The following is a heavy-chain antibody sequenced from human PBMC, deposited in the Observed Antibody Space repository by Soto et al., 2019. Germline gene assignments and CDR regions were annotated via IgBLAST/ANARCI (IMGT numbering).Heavy chain of an antibody. CDR3: AKVASTFLTNYYKAYFDY. D-gene: IGHD3-10*01. CDR2: ISSSSSYI. J-gene: IGHJ4*02. Sequence: GGSLRLCCAASGFTFSSYSMNWVRQAPGKGLEWVSSISSSSSYIYYADSVKGRFTISRDNAKNSLYLQMNSLRAEDTAVYYCAKVASTFLTNYYKAYFDYWGQGALVTVSS. V-gene: IGHV3-21*04. CDR1: GFTFSSYS.